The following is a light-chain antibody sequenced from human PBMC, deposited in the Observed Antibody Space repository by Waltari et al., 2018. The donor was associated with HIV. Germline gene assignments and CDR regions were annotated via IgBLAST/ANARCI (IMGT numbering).Light chain of an antibody. CDR3: QSADSSGTYHVV. CDR2: KDS. J-gene: IGLJ2*01. CDR1: ALPKQY. Sequence: SYELTPPPPVSVSPGQTARITCSGDALPKQYAYWYQQKPGQAPVLVIYKDSERPSGIPERFSGYSSGTTVTLTISGVQAEDEADYYCQSADSSGTYHVVFGGGTKLTVL. V-gene: IGLV3-25*03.